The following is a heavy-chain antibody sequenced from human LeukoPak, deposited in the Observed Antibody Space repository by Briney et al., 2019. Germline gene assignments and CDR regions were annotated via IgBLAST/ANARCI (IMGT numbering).Heavy chain of an antibody. CDR1: GGSIRNYY. Sequence: SETLSLTCTVSGGSIRNYYWTWIRQPPGKGLEWIGYISDGGGSNYNPSLKSRVTISVDTSKNQFSLKLSSVTAADTAVYYCARTFSSSWSSRGKFDPWGQGTLVTVSS. D-gene: IGHD6-13*01. CDR3: ARTFSSSWSSRGKFDP. V-gene: IGHV4-59*01. J-gene: IGHJ5*02. CDR2: ISDGGGS.